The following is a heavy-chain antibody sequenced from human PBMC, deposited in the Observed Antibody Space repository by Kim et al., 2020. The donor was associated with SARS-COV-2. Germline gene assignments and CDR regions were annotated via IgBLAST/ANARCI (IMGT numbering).Heavy chain of an antibody. CDR3: ATHFPLRFPMDV. D-gene: IGHD3-10*01. Sequence: SYSPSFQGQVTISADQSISPAYLQWSSLKASDTAMYYCATHFPLRFPMDVWGQGTTVTVSS. V-gene: IGHV5-51*01. J-gene: IGHJ6*02.